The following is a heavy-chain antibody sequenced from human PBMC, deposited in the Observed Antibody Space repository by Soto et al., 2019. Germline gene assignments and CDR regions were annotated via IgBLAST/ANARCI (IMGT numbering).Heavy chain of an antibody. V-gene: IGHV1-8*01. CDR3: ARGRASGSYYLLDY. D-gene: IGHD3-10*01. Sequence: ASVKVSCKASGNTFTSYDINWVRQATGHGLEWMGWINPNSGNIGYAQKFQGRVTMTRDTAIRTAYMEVSRLRSNDTAVYYCARGRASGSYYLLDYWGQGTLVTVSS. CDR2: INPNSGNI. CDR1: GNTFTSYD. J-gene: IGHJ4*02.